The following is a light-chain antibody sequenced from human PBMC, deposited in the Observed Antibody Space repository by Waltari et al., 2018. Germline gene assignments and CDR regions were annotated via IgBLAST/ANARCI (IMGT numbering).Light chain of an antibody. CDR2: DVI. J-gene: IGLJ1*01. V-gene: IGLV2-14*01. Sequence: QSALTQPASVSGSPGQSIAISCTGTSSDVAVYNSVSWYQQHPGKAPKPIIYDVINRPSGVSNRFSGSKSGNTASLAISGLQPEDEADYYCCSYTTSSLSYVFGPGTKVTVL. CDR3: CSYTTSSLSYV. CDR1: SSDVAVYNS.